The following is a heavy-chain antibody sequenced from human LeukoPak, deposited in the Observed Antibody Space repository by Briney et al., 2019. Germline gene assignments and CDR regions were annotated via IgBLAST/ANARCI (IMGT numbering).Heavy chain of an antibody. CDR2: IWFDGSKE. V-gene: IGHV3-33*06. D-gene: IGHD3-10*01. CDR3: AKDREFNYYGSGTPRESFDY. Sequence: GRSLRLSCAASGFTFGSNGMHWVRQAPDKGLEWVAVIWFDGSKEYYADSVKGRFTISRDNSKNTLYLQMNSLRAEDTAVYYCAKDREFNYYGSGTPRESFDYWGQGTLVTVSS. J-gene: IGHJ4*02. CDR1: GFTFGSNG.